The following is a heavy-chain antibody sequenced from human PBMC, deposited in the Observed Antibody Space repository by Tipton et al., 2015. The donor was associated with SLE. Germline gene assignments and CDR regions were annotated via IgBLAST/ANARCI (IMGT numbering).Heavy chain of an antibody. J-gene: IGHJ5*02. D-gene: IGHD3-3*01. V-gene: IGHV4-38-2*02. Sequence: TLSLTCTVSGGSINSYYWSWIRQPPGKGLEWIGSIYHSGSTYYNPSLKSRVTISVDTSKNQFSLKLSSVTAADTAVYYCARASSGSDNWFDPWGQGTLVTVSS. CDR1: GGSINSYY. CDR2: IYHSGST. CDR3: ARASSGSDNWFDP.